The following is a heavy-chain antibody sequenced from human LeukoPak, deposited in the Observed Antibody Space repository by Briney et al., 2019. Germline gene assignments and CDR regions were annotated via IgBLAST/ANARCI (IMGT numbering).Heavy chain of an antibody. CDR2: IYYSGST. CDR3: ARYPFDGYNYYFDY. Sequence: SETLSLTCTVSGGPISSYYWSWIRQPPGKGLEWIGYIYYSGSTKYNPSLKSRVTISVDTSKNQFSLRLSSVTAADTAVYYCARYPFDGYNYYFDYWGQGTLVTVSS. CDR1: GGPISSYY. D-gene: IGHD5-24*01. J-gene: IGHJ4*02. V-gene: IGHV4-59*01.